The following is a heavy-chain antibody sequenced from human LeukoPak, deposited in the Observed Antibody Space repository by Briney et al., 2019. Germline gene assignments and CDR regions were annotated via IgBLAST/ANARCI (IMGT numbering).Heavy chain of an antibody. V-gene: IGHV4-39*07. CDR1: GGSISSSSYY. Sequence: SETLSLTRTVSGGSISSSSYYWGWIRQPPGRGLEWIGSIYYSGSTNYNPSLKSRVTMSVDTSKNQFSLKMTSVTAADTAVYYCARVPLDYGHYPFDYWGQGTLVTVSS. CDR2: IYYSGST. J-gene: IGHJ4*02. D-gene: IGHD4-17*01. CDR3: ARVPLDYGHYPFDY.